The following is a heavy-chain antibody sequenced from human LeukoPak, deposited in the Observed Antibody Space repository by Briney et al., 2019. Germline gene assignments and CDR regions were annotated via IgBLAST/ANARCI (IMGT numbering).Heavy chain of an antibody. CDR1: GFSISTSGMR. V-gene: IGHV2-70*04. J-gene: IGHJ4*02. D-gene: IGHD5-24*01. CDR3: ALQMATITRRVYYFDY. Sequence: SGPTLVKPTQTLTLTCTFSGFSISTSGMRVSWNRQPPGKALEWLARIDWDDDKFYSTSLKTRLTISKDTSKNQVVLTMTNMDPVDTATYYCALQMATITRRVYYFDYWGQGTLVTVSS. CDR2: IDWDDDK.